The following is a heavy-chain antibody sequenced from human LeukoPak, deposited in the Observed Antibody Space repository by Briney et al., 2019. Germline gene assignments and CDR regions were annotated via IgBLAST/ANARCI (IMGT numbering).Heavy chain of an antibody. CDR3: AREMGIAAAGANFDY. Sequence: GRSLRLSCAASGFTFSNYAMRWVRQAPGKGLEWVAVISYDGSNKYYADSVKGRFTISRDNSKNTLYLQMNSLRAEDTAVYYCAREMGIAAAGANFDYWGQGTLVTVSS. V-gene: IGHV3-30-3*01. J-gene: IGHJ4*02. CDR1: GFTFSNYA. CDR2: ISYDGSNK. D-gene: IGHD6-13*01.